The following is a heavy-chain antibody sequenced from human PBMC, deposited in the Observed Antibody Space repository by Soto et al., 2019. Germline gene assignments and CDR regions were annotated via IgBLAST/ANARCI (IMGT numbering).Heavy chain of an antibody. V-gene: IGHV1-69*06. CDR2: IVPLFGTT. Sequence: SVKVSCKASGGTFNSYAISWMRQAPGQGLEWLGGIVPLFGTTDYAQRFLDRVSLTADKSTSTAYLDLSRLRSEDTAVYYCARTDNYDILTGYSTWGQGTLVTVS. J-gene: IGHJ5*02. CDR1: GGTFNSYA. D-gene: IGHD3-9*01. CDR3: ARTDNYDILTGYST.